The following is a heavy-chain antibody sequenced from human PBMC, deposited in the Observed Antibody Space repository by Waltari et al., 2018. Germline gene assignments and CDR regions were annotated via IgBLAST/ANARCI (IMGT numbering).Heavy chain of an antibody. J-gene: IGHJ4*02. V-gene: IGHV4-39*01. D-gene: IGHD2-15*01. Sequence: QLQLQESGPGLVRPSETVSLTCSVSGGSIIRTSYYWGWIRQPPGKGLEWIGSFSYNGNTYYNPSLKSRVTISVDTSKNQFSLQLTSVTAADTAMYYCARPGRVGGGSLMGLDYWGQGTLVTVSS. CDR2: FSYNGNT. CDR3: ARPGRVGGGSLMGLDY. CDR1: GGSIIRTSYY.